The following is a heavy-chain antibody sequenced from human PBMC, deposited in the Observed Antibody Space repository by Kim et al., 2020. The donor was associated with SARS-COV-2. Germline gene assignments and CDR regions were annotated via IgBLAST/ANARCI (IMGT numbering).Heavy chain of an antibody. CDR1: GGSISSSSYY. CDR3: ARLKSFIAAAGTERFDY. V-gene: IGHV4-39*01. J-gene: IGHJ4*02. CDR2: IYYSGST. Sequence: SETLSLTCTVSGGSISSSSYYWGWIRQPPGKGLEWIGSIYYSGSTYYNPSLKSRVTISVDTSKNQFSLKLSSVTAADTAVYYCARLKSFIAAAGTERFDYWGQGTLVTVSS. D-gene: IGHD6-13*01.